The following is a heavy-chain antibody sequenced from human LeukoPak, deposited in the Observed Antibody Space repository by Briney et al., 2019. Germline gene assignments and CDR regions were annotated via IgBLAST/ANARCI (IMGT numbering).Heavy chain of an antibody. V-gene: IGHV3-30-3*01. D-gene: IGHD2-2*01. CDR1: GFTFSSYA. CDR3: ARDRGGVYCSTTRCYSDAFDI. CDR2: ISYDGSNK. J-gene: IGHJ3*02. Sequence: GRSLRLSCAASGFTFSSYAMHWVRQAPGKGLEWVAVISYDGSNKYYADSVKGRFTISRDNYKNTLYLQMNSLRAEDTAVYYCARDRGGVYCSTTRCYSDAFDIWGQGTMVTVSS.